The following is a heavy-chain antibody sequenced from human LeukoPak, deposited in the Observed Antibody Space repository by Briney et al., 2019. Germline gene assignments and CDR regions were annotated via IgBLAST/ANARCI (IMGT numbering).Heavy chain of an antibody. V-gene: IGHV4-39*07. CDR1: GGSISSSSYF. CDR3: ASPGPGFDP. CDR2: IYYSGST. J-gene: IGHJ5*02. Sequence: SETLSLTCTVSGGSISSSSYFWGWIRQPPGKGLEWIGSIYYSGSTSYNTSLKSRVTISVDMSKNQFSLRLSSVTAADTAVYYCASPGPGFDPWGQGTLVTVSS.